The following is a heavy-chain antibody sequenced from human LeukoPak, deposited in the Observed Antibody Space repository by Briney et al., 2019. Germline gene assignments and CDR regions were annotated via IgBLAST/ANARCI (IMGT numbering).Heavy chain of an antibody. D-gene: IGHD3-22*01. V-gene: IGHV1-24*01. Sequence: ASVKVSCKVSGYTLTELSMHWVRQAPGKGLEWIGGFDPEDGETIYAQKFQGRVTMTEDTSTDTAYMELSSLRSEDTAVYYCVTFTYDSSGYSFEVADCWGQGTLVTVSS. CDR3: VTFTYDSSGYSFEVADC. J-gene: IGHJ4*02. CDR2: FDPEDGET. CDR1: GYTLTELS.